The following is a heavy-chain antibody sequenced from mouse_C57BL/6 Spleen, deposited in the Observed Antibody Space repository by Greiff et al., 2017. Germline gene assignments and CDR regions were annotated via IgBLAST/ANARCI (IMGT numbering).Heavy chain of an antibody. CDR1: GYTFTSYW. V-gene: IGHV1-59*01. CDR2: IDPSDSYT. Sequence: QVQLQQPGAELVRPGTSVKLSCKASGYTFTSYWMHWVKQRPGQGLEWIGVIDPSDSYTNYNQKFKGKATLTVDTSSSTAYMQLSSLTSEDSAVYDCAPSYYGSSPHAMDYWGQGTSVTVSS. CDR3: APSYYGSSPHAMDY. D-gene: IGHD1-1*01. J-gene: IGHJ4*01.